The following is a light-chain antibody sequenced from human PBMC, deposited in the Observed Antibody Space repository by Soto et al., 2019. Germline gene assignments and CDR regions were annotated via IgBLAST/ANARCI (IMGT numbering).Light chain of an antibody. CDR1: QNINNY. J-gene: IGKJ1*01. CDR3: QQSYNTWT. Sequence: DIQMTQSPSSLSASVGDRVTITCRASQNINNYLSWYQQIPGKAPKLLLHAASSLQSGVPSRFSGSGSGTDFTLPINSLQPEDFATYYCQQSYNTWTFGQGTKVEIK. CDR2: AAS. V-gene: IGKV1-39*01.